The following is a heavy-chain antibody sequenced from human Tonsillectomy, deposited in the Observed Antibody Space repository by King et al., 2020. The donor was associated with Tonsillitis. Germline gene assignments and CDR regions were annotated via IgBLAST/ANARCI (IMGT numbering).Heavy chain of an antibody. CDR3: ARDRSIPPAPPYYYYYYDMDV. Sequence: VQLVESGGGVVQPGRSLRLSCAASGFTFSSYAIHWVRQAPGKGLEWVAVISYDGTNKYYADSVKGRFTISRDNSKNTLYLQMSGLRAGDTAVYYCARDRSIPPAPPYYYYYYDMDVWGQGTTVTVSS. J-gene: IGHJ6*02. D-gene: IGHD2-2*01. V-gene: IGHV3-30*04. CDR2: ISYDGTNK. CDR1: GFTFSSYA.